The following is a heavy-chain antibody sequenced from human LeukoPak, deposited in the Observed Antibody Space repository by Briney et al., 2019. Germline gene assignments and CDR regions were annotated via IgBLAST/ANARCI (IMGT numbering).Heavy chain of an antibody. CDR3: ARGGSQLWFINY. CDR1: GYTFTGSY. J-gene: IGHJ4*02. D-gene: IGHD5-18*01. Sequence: GASVKVSCKASGYTFTGSYMHWVRQAPGQGLEWMGMINPSGGSTSYAQKFQGSVTMTTDTSTSTVYMELSSLRSDDTALYYCARGGSQLWFINYWGQGTLVTVSS. CDR2: INPSGGST. V-gene: IGHV1-46*01.